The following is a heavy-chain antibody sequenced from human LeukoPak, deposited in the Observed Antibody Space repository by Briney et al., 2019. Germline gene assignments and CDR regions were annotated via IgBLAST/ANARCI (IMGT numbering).Heavy chain of an antibody. CDR2: IYYSGST. CDR3: AKCLSRCNNGLDF. J-gene: IGHJ3*01. Sequence: SETLSLTCSVSGASIRGYYWRWIRQPPGKGLEWFGHIYYSGSTTYNPSLKSRVTISVDSSKNQFSLRLSSVTAADTAVYYCAKCLSRCNNGLDFWGQGTMVTVSS. V-gene: IGHV4-59*01. D-gene: IGHD2-8*01. CDR1: GASIRGYY.